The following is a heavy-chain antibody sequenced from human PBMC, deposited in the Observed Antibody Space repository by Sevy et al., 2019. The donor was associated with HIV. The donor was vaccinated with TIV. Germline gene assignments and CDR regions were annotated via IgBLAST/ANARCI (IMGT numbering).Heavy chain of an antibody. CDR1: GFTFSSYA. V-gene: IGHV3-23*01. D-gene: IGHD2-15*01. CDR3: AKGDRTFYGLDV. CDR2: ISGNGADT. J-gene: IGHJ6*02. Sequence: GGSLRLSCAASGFTFSSYAMSWVRQAPGKGLEWVSAISGNGADTYYADSVKGRFTISRDNSKNTLYLQMNSLRAEDTGVYYCAKGDRTFYGLDVWGQGTTVTVSS.